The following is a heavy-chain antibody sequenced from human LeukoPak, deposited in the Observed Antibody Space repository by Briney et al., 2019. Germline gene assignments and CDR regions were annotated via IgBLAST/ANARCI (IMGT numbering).Heavy chain of an antibody. D-gene: IGHD2-15*01. V-gene: IGHV1-18*01. CDR3: ARVDVVVAATLYYYYGMDV. CDR2: ISAYNSNT. CDR1: GYTFTSYG. Sequence: ASVKVSCKASGYTFTSYGISWVRQAPGQGLEWMGWISAYNSNTNYAQKLQGRVTMTTDTSTSTAYMELRSLRSDDTAVYYCARVDVVVAATLYYYYGMDVWGQGTTVTASS. J-gene: IGHJ6*02.